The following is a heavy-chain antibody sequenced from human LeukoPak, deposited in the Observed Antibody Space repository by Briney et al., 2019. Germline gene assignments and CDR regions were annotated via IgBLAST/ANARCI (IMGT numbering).Heavy chain of an antibody. V-gene: IGHV3-23*01. CDR3: AKDGAEAGTEPYYFDY. CDR2: ISGSGGST. J-gene: IGHJ4*02. Sequence: GGSLRVSCEASGFTFSTYTMTWVRQAPGKGLEWVSSISGSGGSTYYADSVKGRFTISRDNSKNTLYLQMNSLRAEDTAVYYCAKDGAEAGTEPYYFDYWGQGTLVTVSS. CDR1: GFTFSTYT. D-gene: IGHD3-10*01.